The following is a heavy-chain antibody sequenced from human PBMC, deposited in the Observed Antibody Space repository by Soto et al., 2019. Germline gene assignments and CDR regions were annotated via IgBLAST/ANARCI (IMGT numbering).Heavy chain of an antibody. CDR3: VKDAFGQVIHFDS. V-gene: IGHV1-18*01. Sequence: ASVKVSCKASGYTFTSYGISWVRQAPGQGLEWMGWISAYNGNTNYAQKLQGRVTMTTDTSTSTAYMELRSLRSEDTAVYYCVKDAFGQVIHFDSWGQGALVTVSS. D-gene: IGHD3-3*01. CDR1: GYTFTSYG. CDR2: ISAYNGNT. J-gene: IGHJ4*02.